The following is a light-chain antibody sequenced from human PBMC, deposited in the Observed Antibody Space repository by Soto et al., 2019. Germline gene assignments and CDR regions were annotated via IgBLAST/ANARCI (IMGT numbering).Light chain of an antibody. CDR1: SSDVGGYDY. CDR3: SSYTGSSTFV. CDR2: DVN. V-gene: IGLV2-14*01. J-gene: IGLJ1*01. Sequence: QSALTQPASLSGSPGQSITISCTGTSSDVGGYDYVSWYRQLPGKAPKLLIYDVNNRPSGVSHRFSGSKSGNTASLTISGLQAEDEADYYYSSYTGSSTFVFGTGTKVTVL.